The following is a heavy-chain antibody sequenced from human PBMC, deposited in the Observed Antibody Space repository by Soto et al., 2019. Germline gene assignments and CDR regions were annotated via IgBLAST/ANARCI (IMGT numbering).Heavy chain of an antibody. CDR1: GGSISSGDYY. CDR3: ARDLGYCTNGVCSDKGGFGY. J-gene: IGHJ4*02. CDR2: IYYSGST. V-gene: IGHV4-30-4*01. D-gene: IGHD2-8*01. Sequence: QVQLQESGPGLVKPSQTLSLTCTVSGGSISSGDYYWSWIRQPPGKGLEWIGYIYYSGSTYYNPSLKSRVTISVDTSKNQFSLKLSSVTAADTAVYYCARDLGYCTNGVCSDKGGFGYWGQGTLVTVSS.